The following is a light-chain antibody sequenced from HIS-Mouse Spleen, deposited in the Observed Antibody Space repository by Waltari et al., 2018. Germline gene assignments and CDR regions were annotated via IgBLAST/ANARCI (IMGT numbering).Light chain of an antibody. J-gene: IGLJ2*01. CDR2: KDG. Sequence: SYELTQPSSVSVSPGQTARITCSGDVLAKKYARWFQQKPGQAPVLVIYKDGERPSGSPGRFSGSSSGTTVTWTISGAQVEDEADYYCYSAADNSGVFGGGTKLTVL. CDR3: YSAADNSGV. CDR1: VLAKKY. V-gene: IGLV3-27*01.